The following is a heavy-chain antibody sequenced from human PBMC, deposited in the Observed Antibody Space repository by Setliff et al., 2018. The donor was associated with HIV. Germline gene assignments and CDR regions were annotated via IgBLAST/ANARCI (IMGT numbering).Heavy chain of an antibody. CDR1: GGSISSSNYY. D-gene: IGHD2-2*01. CDR3: ARHSPTYCSGTSCYDNWFDP. Sequence: SETLSLTCTVPGGSISSSNYYWGWIRQPPGKGLEWIGSIYHSGSTYYNPSLKSRVTISVDTSKNQFSLKLSSVTAADTAVYYCARHSPTYCSGTSCYDNWFDPWGQGTLVTVSS. V-gene: IGHV4-39*01. J-gene: IGHJ5*02. CDR2: IYHSGST.